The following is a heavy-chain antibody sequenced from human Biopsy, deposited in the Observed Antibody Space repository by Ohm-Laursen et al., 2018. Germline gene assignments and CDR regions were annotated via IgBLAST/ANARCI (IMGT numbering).Heavy chain of an antibody. CDR1: GYTFTTYY. J-gene: IGHJ1*01. Sequence: ASVKVSCKASGYTFTTYYMHWVRQAPGRGLEWVGIINPSGGSTTYAQKFQGRVTVAADTSTSTATMELRSLRSDDPAVYYCATKLTGYFHHWGQGTLVIVSS. D-gene: IGHD3-9*01. CDR2: INPSGGST. CDR3: ATKLTGYFHH. V-gene: IGHV1-46*01.